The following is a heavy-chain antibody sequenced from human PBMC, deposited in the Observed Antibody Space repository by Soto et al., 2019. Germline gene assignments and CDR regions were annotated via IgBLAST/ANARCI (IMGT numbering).Heavy chain of an antibody. Sequence: GGSLRLSCAASGFTFSSYAMSWVRQAPGKGLEWVSAISGSGGSTYYADSVKGRFTISRDNSKNTLYLQMNSLRAEDTAVYYCAKDPKFGPVQPWFDPWGQGTLVTVSS. D-gene: IGHD3-10*01. CDR2: ISGSGGST. V-gene: IGHV3-23*01. J-gene: IGHJ5*02. CDR1: GFTFSSYA. CDR3: AKDPKFGPVQPWFDP.